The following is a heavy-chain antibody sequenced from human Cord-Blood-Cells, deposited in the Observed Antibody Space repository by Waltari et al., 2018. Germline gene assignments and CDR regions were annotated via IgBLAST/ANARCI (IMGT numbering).Heavy chain of an antibody. CDR3: ARWSGGGRSGYYEAAFDI. CDR2: MNPNSGNT. CDR1: GYTFTSYD. Sequence: QVQLVQSGAEVKKPGASVKVSCTASGYTFTSYDINWVRQATGHALEWMGWMNPNSGNTGYAQKFQGRVTMTRNTSISTAYMELSSLRSEDTAVYYCARWSGGGRSGYYEAAFDIWGQGTMVTVSS. V-gene: IGHV1-8*01. J-gene: IGHJ3*02. D-gene: IGHD3-3*01.